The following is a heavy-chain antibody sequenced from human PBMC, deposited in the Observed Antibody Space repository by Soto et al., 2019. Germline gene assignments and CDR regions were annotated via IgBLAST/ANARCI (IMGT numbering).Heavy chain of an antibody. V-gene: IGHV1-69*02. CDR1: GDTFAFYS. CDR2: INPILIMS. D-gene: IGHD3-10*01. J-gene: IGHJ4*02. Sequence: QVQLVQSGAEVKRPGSSVKVSCKASGDTFAFYSINWVRQAPGLGLEWMGRINPILIMSNYAQRFQGRVTMTADKSTSTAYLVMNSLRSEDTAIYYCATSYGSGSRAFDYWGQGALVTVS. CDR3: ATSYGSGSRAFDY.